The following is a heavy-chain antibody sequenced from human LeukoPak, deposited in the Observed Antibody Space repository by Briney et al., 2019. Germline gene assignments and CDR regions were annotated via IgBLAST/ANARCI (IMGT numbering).Heavy chain of an antibody. J-gene: IGHJ4*02. CDR3: ARERGIAARSFDY. V-gene: IGHV3-11*01. Sequence: GGSLRLSCAASGFTSSDYYMSWIRQAPGKGLEWVSYISSSGSTIYYADSVKGRFTISRDNAKNSLYLQMNSLRAEDTAVYYCARERGIAARSFDYWGQGTLVTVSS. CDR1: GFTSSDYY. CDR2: ISSSGSTI. D-gene: IGHD6-6*01.